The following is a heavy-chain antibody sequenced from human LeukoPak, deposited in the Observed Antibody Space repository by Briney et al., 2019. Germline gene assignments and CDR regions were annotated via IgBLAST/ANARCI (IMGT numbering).Heavy chain of an antibody. CDR2: IYYSGST. Sequence: SSETLSLTCTVSGGSISSSSYYWGWIRQPPGKGLEWIGSIYYSGSTYYNPSLKSRVTISVDTSKNQFSLKLSSVTAADTAVYYCARDGGSGRYVYWGQGILVTVSS. V-gene: IGHV4-39*07. D-gene: IGHD1-26*01. J-gene: IGHJ4*02. CDR3: ARDGGSGRYVY. CDR1: GGSISSSSYY.